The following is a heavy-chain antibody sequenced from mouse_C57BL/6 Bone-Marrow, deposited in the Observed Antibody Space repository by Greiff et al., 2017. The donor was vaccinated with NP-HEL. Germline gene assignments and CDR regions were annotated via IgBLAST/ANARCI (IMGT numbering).Heavy chain of an antibody. Sequence: VQLQQSGAELVRPGASVKLSCPASGSNIKDDYIHWVKQRSEQGLVWIGWFDPENGDIAYASKFQGKATLTADTSSNTAYLQLSSLTAEDTAVYYCTTQNYYYGDYWGQGTTLTVSS. CDR3: TTQNYYYGDY. CDR1: GSNIKDDY. J-gene: IGHJ2*01. CDR2: FDPENGDI. V-gene: IGHV14-4*01. D-gene: IGHD1-1*01.